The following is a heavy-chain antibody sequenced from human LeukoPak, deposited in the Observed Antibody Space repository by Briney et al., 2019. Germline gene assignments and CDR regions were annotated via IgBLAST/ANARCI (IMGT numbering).Heavy chain of an antibody. CDR2: VYYTGST. CDR1: GGSISSYNYY. J-gene: IGHJ4*02. Sequence: SETLSLTCTVSGGSISSYNYYWGWIRQPPGKGPEWIGTVYYTGSTNYNPALKSRVTISVDTSKNQFSLILHSVAAADTAVYYCARRSEFDNTHYHYFDYWGQGALVTVSS. V-gene: IGHV4-39*01. CDR3: ARRSEFDNTHYHYFDY. D-gene: IGHD2-15*01.